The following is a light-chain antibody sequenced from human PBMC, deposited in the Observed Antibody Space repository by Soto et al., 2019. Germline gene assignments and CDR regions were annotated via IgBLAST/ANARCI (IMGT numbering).Light chain of an antibody. CDR3: QQCATSPWT. J-gene: IGKJ1*01. CDR1: SSVPSIY. V-gene: IGKV3-20*01. CDR2: ATS. Sequence: EIVLTQSPGSLSLSPGERATLSCRASSSVPSIYLAWYQQKPGQAPRVLIYATSTRATGIPDRFSGSGSGTDFTLTISRLEPEDFALYLCQQCATSPWTFGQGTKVEIK.